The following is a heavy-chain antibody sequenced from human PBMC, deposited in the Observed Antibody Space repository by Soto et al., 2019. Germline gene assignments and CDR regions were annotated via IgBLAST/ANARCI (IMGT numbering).Heavy chain of an antibody. CDR3: ARDLVSSSWYWFDP. J-gene: IGHJ5*02. CDR1: GFTFSSYW. D-gene: IGHD6-13*01. CDR2: IKQDGSEK. Sequence: GGSLRLSCAASGFTFSSYWMSWVRQAPGKGLEWVANIKQDGSEKYYVDSVKGRFTISRDNAKNSLYLQMNSLRAGDTAVYYCARDLVSSSWYWFDPWGQGTLVTISS. V-gene: IGHV3-7*01.